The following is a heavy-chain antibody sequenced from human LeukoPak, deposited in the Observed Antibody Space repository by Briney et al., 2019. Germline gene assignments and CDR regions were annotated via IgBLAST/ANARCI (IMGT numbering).Heavy chain of an antibody. V-gene: IGHV3-33*01. D-gene: IGHD3-10*01. J-gene: IGHJ4*02. CDR2: IWYDGSQK. CDR1: GFXFSNYG. Sequence: PGGSLRLSCAPSGFXFSNYGIHWVRQAPGKGLEWVAVIWYDGSQKYYADSVKGRFTISRDNSKNTLYLQMNSLRAEDTAVYYCARPRVNYYGSGPFDYWGQGTLVTVSS. CDR3: ARPRVNYYGSGPFDY.